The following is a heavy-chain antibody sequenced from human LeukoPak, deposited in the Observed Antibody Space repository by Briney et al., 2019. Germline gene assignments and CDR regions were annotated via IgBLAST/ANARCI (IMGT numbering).Heavy chain of an antibody. CDR1: GGSISSGGYY. CDR3: ARGRAFNWFDP. J-gene: IGHJ5*02. D-gene: IGHD3-3*02. CDR2: INHSGST. V-gene: IGHV4-31*03. Sequence: SQTLSLTCTVSGGSISSGGYYWSWIRQHPGKGLEWIGEINHSGSTNYNPSLKSRVTISVDTSKNQFSLKLSSVTAADTAVYYCARGRAFNWFDPWGQGTLVTVSS.